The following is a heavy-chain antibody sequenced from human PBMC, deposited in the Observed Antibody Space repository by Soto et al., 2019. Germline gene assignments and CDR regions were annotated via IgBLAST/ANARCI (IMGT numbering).Heavy chain of an antibody. CDR2: IYYTGST. V-gene: IGHV4-31*03. Sequence: QVQLQESDPGLVKPSQTLSLTCTVSGGSISSGGYYWSWIRQHPGKDLEWIGYIYYTGSTYYNPSLKGRFTLSVDTSKNQFSLKLSSVTAADTAVYYCARESGYSSAWGQGTLVTVSS. D-gene: IGHD5-18*01. J-gene: IGHJ5*02. CDR3: ARESGYSSA. CDR1: GGSISSGGYY.